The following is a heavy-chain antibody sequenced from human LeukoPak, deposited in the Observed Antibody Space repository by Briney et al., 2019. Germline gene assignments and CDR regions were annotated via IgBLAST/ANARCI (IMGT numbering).Heavy chain of an antibody. J-gene: IGHJ5*01. CDR1: GFSFSSYA. CDR2: SATGDST. V-gene: IGHV3-23*01. CDR3: AKGWPIAGDIKDWFDS. D-gene: IGHD6-13*01. Sequence: PGGSLRLSCGASGFSFSSYAMSWVRQAPGKGPEWDSASATGDSTYYADSVKGRLTISRDNSKSTLDLQMNSLRAEDTAVYYCAKGWPIAGDIKDWFDSWGQGTLVTVSS.